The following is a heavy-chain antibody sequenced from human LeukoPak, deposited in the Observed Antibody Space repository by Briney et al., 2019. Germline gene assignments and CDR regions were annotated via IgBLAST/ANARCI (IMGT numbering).Heavy chain of an antibody. CDR2: IKQDGSEK. J-gene: IGHJ4*02. CDR3: ARDLFSGSYYEDF. V-gene: IGHV3-7*01. CDR1: GFTFSSYW. Sequence: GGSLRLSCAASGFTFSSYWMSWVRQAPGKGLEWVANIKQDGSEKYYVDSVKGRFTISRDNAKNSLYLQMNSLRAEDTAVYYCARDLFSGSYYEDFWGQGTLVTVSS. D-gene: IGHD1-26*01.